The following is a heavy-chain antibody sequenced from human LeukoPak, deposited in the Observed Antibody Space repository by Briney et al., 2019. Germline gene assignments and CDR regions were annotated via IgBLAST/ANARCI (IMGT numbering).Heavy chain of an antibody. D-gene: IGHD3-3*01. J-gene: IGHJ4*02. CDR3: ARVRYDFWSGYYGPFDY. CDR2: INHSGST. CDR1: GGSFSGYY. V-gene: IGHV4-34*01. Sequence: SETLSLTCAVYGGSFSGYYWNWIRQPPGKGLEWIGEINHSGSTNYNPSLKSRVTISVDTSKNQFSLKLSSVTAADTAVYYCARVRYDFWSGYYGPFDYWGQGTLVTVSS.